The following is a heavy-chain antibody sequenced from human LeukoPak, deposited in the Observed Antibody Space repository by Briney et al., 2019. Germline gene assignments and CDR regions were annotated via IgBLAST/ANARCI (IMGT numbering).Heavy chain of an antibody. CDR1: GYTFTSYG. CDR2: ISAYNGNI. CDR3: ARDFPAGFWWQEFFQQ. J-gene: IGHJ1*01. Sequence: ASVKVSCKASGYTFTSYGISWVRQAPGQGLEWMGWISAYNGNINYAQKLRGRVTMTTDTSTSTAYMELRSLRSDDTAVYYCARDFPAGFWWQEFFQQWAESPLVTVSS. D-gene: IGHD2-21*01. V-gene: IGHV1-18*01.